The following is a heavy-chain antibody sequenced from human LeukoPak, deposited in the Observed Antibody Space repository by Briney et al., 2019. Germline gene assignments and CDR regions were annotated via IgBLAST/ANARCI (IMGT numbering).Heavy chain of an antibody. CDR1: GFTFSSNE. CDR3: ARDHDFALDY. V-gene: IGHV3-48*03. D-gene: IGHD1-1*01. Sequence: GGSLRLSCAASGFTFSSNEMNWVRQAPGKGLQWVSYISGSSTTIYYADSVKGRFTISRDNAKNSLYLQMSGLRDEDTAVYYCARDHDFALDYWGQGTLVTVSS. J-gene: IGHJ4*02. CDR2: ISGSSTTI.